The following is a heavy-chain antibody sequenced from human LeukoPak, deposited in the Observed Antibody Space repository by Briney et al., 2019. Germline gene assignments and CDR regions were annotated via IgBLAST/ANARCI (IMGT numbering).Heavy chain of an antibody. Sequence: PSETLSLTCAVSGDSISNYYWSWIRQPPGKGLEWIWIIYYSGSTNYNHSLKSRVTISVDTSKNLFSLNLNSVTAADTAVYYCAKCTVTTLHRRVIDIWGQGTMVTVSS. J-gene: IGHJ3*02. V-gene: IGHV4-59*01. CDR2: IYYSGST. D-gene: IGHD3-10*02. CDR1: GDSISNYY. CDR3: AKCTVTTLHRRVIDI.